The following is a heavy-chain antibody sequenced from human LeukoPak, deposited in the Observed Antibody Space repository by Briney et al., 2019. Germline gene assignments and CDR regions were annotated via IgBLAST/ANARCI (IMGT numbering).Heavy chain of an antibody. CDR1: AFTFSSYS. V-gene: IGHV3-21*01. CDR2: ISSSSSYI. CDR3: AKEAGSVADY. J-gene: IGHJ4*02. D-gene: IGHD6-19*01. Sequence: PGGSLRLSCAASAFTFSSYSMNWVRQAPGKGLEWVSSISSSSSYIYYADSVKGRFTISRDNAKNSLYLQMNSLRAEDTAVYYCAKEAGSVADYWGQGTLVTVSS.